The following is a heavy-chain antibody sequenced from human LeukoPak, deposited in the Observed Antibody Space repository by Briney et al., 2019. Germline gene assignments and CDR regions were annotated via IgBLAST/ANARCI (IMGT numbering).Heavy chain of an antibody. CDR1: GYTFTSNY. Sequence: GASVKVSCKAFGYTFTSNYMHWVRQAPGQGPEWMGWVNPDTGNTGFAQKFQGRVTITQNNSVMTVYMELSSLTSEDTAVYYCARRGLVAGIYDLVYGFDIWGQGTMVTVSS. D-gene: IGHD3/OR15-3a*01. J-gene: IGHJ3*02. CDR2: VNPDTGNT. CDR3: ARRGLVAGIYDLVYGFDI. V-gene: IGHV1-8*03.